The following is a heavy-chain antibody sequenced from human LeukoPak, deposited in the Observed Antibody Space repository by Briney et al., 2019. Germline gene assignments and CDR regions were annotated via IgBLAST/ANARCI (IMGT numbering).Heavy chain of an antibody. J-gene: IGHJ3*02. V-gene: IGHV3-21*01. CDR2: ISSSSSYI. D-gene: IGHD3-9*01. CDR1: GFTFSSYS. CDR3: ARGQKRYDILTGYPSDAFDI. Sequence: PGGSLRLSCAASGFTFSSYSMNWVRQAPGKGLEWVSSISSSSSYIYYADSVKGRFTISRDNSKNTLYLQMNSLRAEDTAVYYCARGQKRYDILTGYPSDAFDIWGQGTMVTVSS.